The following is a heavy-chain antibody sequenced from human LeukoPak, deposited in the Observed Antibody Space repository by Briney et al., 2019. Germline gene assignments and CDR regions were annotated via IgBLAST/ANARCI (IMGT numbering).Heavy chain of an antibody. CDR2: IKPDGTTK. V-gene: IGHV3-7*03. CDR3: ARSIPYGTTWYGRSDY. CDR1: GFPFSSYS. J-gene: IGHJ4*02. D-gene: IGHD6-13*01. Sequence: GGSLRLSFVASGFPFSSYSMTWVRQAPGKGLEWVANIKPDGTTKFYVDSVKGRFTISRDNALNSLYLQMNSLRAEDTAIYYCARSIPYGTTWYGRSDYWGQGTLVTVSP.